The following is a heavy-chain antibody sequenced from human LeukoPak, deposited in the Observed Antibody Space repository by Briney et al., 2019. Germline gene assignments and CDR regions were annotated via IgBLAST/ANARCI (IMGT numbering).Heavy chain of an antibody. CDR3: AREYSSGWYRAFDY. Sequence: SETLSLTCTVSGGFISGYYWSWIRQPPGKGLEWIGYIYYSGSTNYNPSLKSRVTISVDTSKNQFSLKLTSVTAADTAVYYCAREYSSGWYRAFDYWGQGTLVTVSS. V-gene: IGHV4-59*01. CDR1: GGFISGYY. D-gene: IGHD6-19*01. CDR2: IYYSGST. J-gene: IGHJ4*02.